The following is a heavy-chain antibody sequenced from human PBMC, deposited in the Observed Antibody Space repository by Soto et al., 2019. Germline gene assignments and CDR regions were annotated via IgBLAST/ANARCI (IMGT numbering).Heavy chain of an antibody. CDR2: ISYDGSKK. D-gene: IGHD6-6*01. J-gene: IGHJ4*02. CDR1: GFTFNTYG. Sequence: VQLLDSGGGLVQPGGSLRLSCAASGFTFNTYGMHWVRQAPGKGLEWLAFISYDGSKKYYSDSVEGRFTISRDNSRTTLYLQMNSLRAEDTAVYYCAKGGSSSSLDNWGQGTLVTVSS. CDR3: AKGGSSSSLDN. V-gene: IGHV3-30*18.